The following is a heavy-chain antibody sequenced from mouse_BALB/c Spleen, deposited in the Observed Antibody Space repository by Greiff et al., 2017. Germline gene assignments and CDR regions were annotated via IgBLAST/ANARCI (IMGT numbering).Heavy chain of an antibody. CDR1: GYTFTSYW. CDR3: ARFRQLGLRHFDY. J-gene: IGHJ2*01. Sequence: VQLQQSGAELAKPGASVKMSCKASGYTFTSYWMHWVKQRPGQGLEWIGYINPSTGYTEYNQKFKDKATLTADKSSSTAYMQLSSLTSEDSAVYYCARFRQLGLRHFDYWGQGTTLTVSS. CDR2: INPSTGYT. V-gene: IGHV1-7*01. D-gene: IGHD3-2*01.